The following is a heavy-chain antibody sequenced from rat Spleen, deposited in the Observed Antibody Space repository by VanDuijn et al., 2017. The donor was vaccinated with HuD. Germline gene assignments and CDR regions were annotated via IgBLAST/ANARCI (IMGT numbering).Heavy chain of an antibody. D-gene: IGHD1-9*01. CDR3: ARDSTYPWGYFDF. J-gene: IGHJ1*01. CDR1: GFSLSNYG. Sequence: VQLKESGPGLVQPSQTLSLTCTVSGFSLSNYGVIWVRQPPGKGLEWMGVIWGNGNTNHNSALKSRLSITRATSKRQVFLKMNSLQTEDTATYYCARDSTYPWGYFDFWGPGTMVTVSS. V-gene: IGHV2-13*01. CDR2: IWGNGNT.